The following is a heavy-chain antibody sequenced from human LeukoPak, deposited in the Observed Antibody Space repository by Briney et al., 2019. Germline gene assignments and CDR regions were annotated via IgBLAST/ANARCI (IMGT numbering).Heavy chain of an antibody. J-gene: IGHJ3*02. CDR1: GYTFTSYG. V-gene: IGHV1-18*01. Sequence: ASVKVSCKASGYTFTSYGISWVRQAPGQGLEWMGWISAYNGNTNYAQKLQGRVTMTTDTSTSTAYMELRSLRSEDTAVYFCARGGDNYYDARDDALHIWGQGTTVSVSS. CDR3: ARGGDNYYDARDDALHI. CDR2: ISAYNGNT. D-gene: IGHD3-22*01.